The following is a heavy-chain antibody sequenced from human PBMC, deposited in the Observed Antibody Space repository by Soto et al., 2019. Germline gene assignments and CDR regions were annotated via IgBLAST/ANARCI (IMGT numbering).Heavy chain of an antibody. J-gene: IGHJ4*02. Sequence: LRLSCAGSGFTFRWFGMNWVRQAPGKGLEWVARISNDGSNEYYVDSVKGRFTISRDNSKNTLYLQMDSLRAEDTAVYYCAKGEVRGIIPSYFDYWGLGTLVTV. CDR2: ISNDGSNE. D-gene: IGHD3-10*01. CDR3: AKGEVRGIIPSYFDY. CDR1: GFTFRWFG. V-gene: IGHV3-30*18.